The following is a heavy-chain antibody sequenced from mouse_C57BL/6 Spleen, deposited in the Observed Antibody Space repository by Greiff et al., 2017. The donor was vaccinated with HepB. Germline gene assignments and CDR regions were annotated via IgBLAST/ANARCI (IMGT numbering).Heavy chain of an antibody. Sequence: EVQLQQSGPELVKPGASVKISCKASGYTFTDYYMNWVKQSHGKSLEWIGDINPNNGGTSYNQKFKGKATLTVDKSSSTAYMELSSLTSEDSAVYYCAGRHYYGNLFDYWGQGTTLTVSS. CDR3: AGRHYYGNLFDY. D-gene: IGHD2-1*01. CDR2: INPNNGGT. J-gene: IGHJ2*01. V-gene: IGHV1-26*01. CDR1: GYTFTDYY.